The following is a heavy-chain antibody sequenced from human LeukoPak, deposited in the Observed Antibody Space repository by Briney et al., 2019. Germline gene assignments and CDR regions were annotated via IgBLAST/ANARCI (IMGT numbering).Heavy chain of an antibody. J-gene: IGHJ4*02. CDR1: GFSFSSYG. CDR3: AGSVRGVTDFDY. Sequence: GGSLRLSCAGSGFSFSSYGMHWVRQAPGKGLEWMAFIRSDGSNKYYADSVKGRFTISRDNSKNSLYLQMNSLRAEDTAVYYCAGSVRGVTDFDYWGQGTLVTVSS. D-gene: IGHD3-10*01. V-gene: IGHV3-30*02. CDR2: IRSDGSNK.